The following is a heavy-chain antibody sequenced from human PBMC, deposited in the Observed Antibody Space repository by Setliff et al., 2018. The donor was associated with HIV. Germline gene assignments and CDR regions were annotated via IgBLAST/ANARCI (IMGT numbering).Heavy chain of an antibody. J-gene: IGHJ4*02. CDR1: GYIFTHYW. D-gene: IGHD6-25*01. CDR3: VRRQQRPQNAIES. V-gene: IGHV5-51*01. Sequence: GESLKISCETSGYIFTHYWIGWVRQMPGKGLECMGIIYPNDFDTKYSPSFQGQVTVSVDRSINTAYLHWSSLKASDTAMYYCVRRQQRPQNAIESWGPGTLVTVSS. CDR2: IYPNDFDT.